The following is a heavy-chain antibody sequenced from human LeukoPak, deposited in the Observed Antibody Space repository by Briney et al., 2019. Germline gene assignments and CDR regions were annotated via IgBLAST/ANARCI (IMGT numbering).Heavy chain of an antibody. CDR2: ISGSGGNT. V-gene: IGHV3-23*01. J-gene: IGHJ4*02. CDR1: GFTFSSYG. CDR3: AKDRGGLTGRESDY. D-gene: IGHD3-9*01. Sequence: GGSLRLSCAASGFTFSSYGMHWVRQAPGKGLEWVSAISGSGGNTYYADSVKGRFTISRDNSKNTLYLQMNSLRAEDTAVYYCAKDRGGLTGRESDYWGQGTLVTVSS.